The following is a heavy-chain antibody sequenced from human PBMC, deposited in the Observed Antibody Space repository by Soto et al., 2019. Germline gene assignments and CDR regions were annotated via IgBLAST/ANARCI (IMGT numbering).Heavy chain of an antibody. Sequence: SETLSLTCTVSGGSISNHYWSWIRQPPGKGLEWIGYIYYNGNTNYNPSLKSRVTMSVDTSKNQISLKLSSVTAADTAVYYCTRASWYSEYWGQGTLVTVPQ. D-gene: IGHD6-13*01. CDR2: IYYNGNT. CDR1: GGSISNHY. V-gene: IGHV4-59*11. CDR3: TRASWYSEY. J-gene: IGHJ4*02.